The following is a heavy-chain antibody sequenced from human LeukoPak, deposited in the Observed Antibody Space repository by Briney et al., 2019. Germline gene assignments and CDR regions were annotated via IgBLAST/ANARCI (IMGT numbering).Heavy chain of an antibody. CDR3: ARRGGKNYGDYVLYYYYMDV. CDR2: ISAYNGNT. CDR1: GYSFTSYG. V-gene: IGHV1-18*01. Sequence: ASVKVSCKASGYSFTSYGISWVRQAPGQGLEWMGWISAYNGNTNYAQTFQGRVTMTSDTSTSTAYMELRSLRSDDTAVYYCARRGGKNYGDYVLYYYYMDVWGKGTTVTVSS. J-gene: IGHJ6*03. D-gene: IGHD4-17*01.